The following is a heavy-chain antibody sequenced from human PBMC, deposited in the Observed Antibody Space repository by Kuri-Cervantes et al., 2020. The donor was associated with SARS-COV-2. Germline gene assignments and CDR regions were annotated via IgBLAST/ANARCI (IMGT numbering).Heavy chain of an antibody. CDR3: ARDRGIAAADRGWFDP. D-gene: IGHD6-13*01. Sequence: GGSLRLSCAASGFTFSSYGMHWVRQAPGKGLEWVAFIRYDGSNKYYADSAKGRFTISRDNSKNTLYLQTNSLRAEDTAVYYCARDRGIAAADRGWFDPWGQGTLVTVSS. J-gene: IGHJ5*02. V-gene: IGHV3-30*02. CDR1: GFTFSSYG. CDR2: IRYDGSNK.